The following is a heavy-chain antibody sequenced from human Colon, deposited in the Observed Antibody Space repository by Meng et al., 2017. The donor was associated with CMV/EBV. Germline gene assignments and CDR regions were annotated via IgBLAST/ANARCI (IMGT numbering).Heavy chain of an antibody. J-gene: IGHJ4*02. CDR2: ISTHNGYT. V-gene: IGHV1-18*01. D-gene: IGHD2-15*01. Sequence: ASVKVSCKVSGYIFTSYGISWARQAPGQGLEWMGWISTHNGYTSYAQKFQDRVTMTTDTSTSTAYMDLRSLGSDDSAVYYCASYCSGGNCYSKPGLAKFFDLRGQGTLVTVSS. CDR1: GYIFTSYG. CDR3: ASYCSGGNCYSKPGLAKFFDL.